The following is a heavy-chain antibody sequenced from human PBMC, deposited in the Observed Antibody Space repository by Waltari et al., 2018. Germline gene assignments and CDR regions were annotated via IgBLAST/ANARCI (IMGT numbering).Heavy chain of an antibody. CDR1: GFAVSSHY. Sequence: EVQLVESGGGLVQPGGSLRLSCAASGFAVSSHYMGWVRQAPRKGLEWISGIYAGGSAYYADSVKGRFTISRDNSKNMLFLQMNSLRPEDTAMYFCAREWAGFGDYGIDYWGQGSLVTVSS. V-gene: IGHV3-66*02. J-gene: IGHJ4*02. CDR2: IYAGGSA. CDR3: AREWAGFGDYGIDY. D-gene: IGHD4-17*01.